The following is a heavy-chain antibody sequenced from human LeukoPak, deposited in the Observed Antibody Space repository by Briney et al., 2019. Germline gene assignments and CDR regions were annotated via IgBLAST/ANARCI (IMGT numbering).Heavy chain of an antibody. CDR3: AKDPRADIVVVVAAPYY. Sequence: GGSLRLSCAASGFTFISYAMSWVRQAPGKGLEWVAVISYDGSNKYYADSVKGRFTISRDNSKNTLYLQMNSLRAEDTAVYYCAKDPRADIVVVVAAPYYWGQGTLVTVSS. V-gene: IGHV3-30*18. CDR1: GFTFISYA. J-gene: IGHJ4*02. CDR2: ISYDGSNK. D-gene: IGHD2-15*01.